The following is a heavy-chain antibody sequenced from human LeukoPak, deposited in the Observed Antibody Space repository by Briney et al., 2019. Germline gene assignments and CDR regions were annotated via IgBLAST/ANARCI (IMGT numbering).Heavy chain of an antibody. V-gene: IGHV3-30*01. Sequence: GGSLRLSFAASGFPFSSYAMHWVRRAPGKGLEWLAVISCDGTNKYYADSVKGRFTISRDNSKNTLYLQMNSLRDEDTAVYYCARDQGSLPVWFYYYMDVWGSGTTVTVSS. CDR1: GFPFSSYA. D-gene: IGHD3-16*01. J-gene: IGHJ6*03. CDR2: ISCDGTNK. CDR3: ARDQGSLPVWFYYYMDV.